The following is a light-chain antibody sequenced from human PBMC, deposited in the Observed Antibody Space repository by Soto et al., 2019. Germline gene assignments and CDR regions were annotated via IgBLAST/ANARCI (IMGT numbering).Light chain of an antibody. J-gene: IGKJ4*01. CDR1: QTVSSSS. CDR2: GAS. Sequence: VLTRSPGTLSLSPGERATLSCRASQTVSSSSLAWYQQRPGQAPRLLIFGASTRAAGFPDRFSGSGSGTDFTLTISRLEPEDFAVYYCQQYGSSPLTFGGGTKVDIK. V-gene: IGKV3-20*01. CDR3: QQYGSSPLT.